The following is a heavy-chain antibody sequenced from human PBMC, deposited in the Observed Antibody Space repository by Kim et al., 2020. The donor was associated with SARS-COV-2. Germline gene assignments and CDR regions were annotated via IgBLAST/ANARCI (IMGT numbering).Heavy chain of an antibody. CDR2: IYYSGST. J-gene: IGHJ4*02. CDR3: ARWNYPYYFDY. V-gene: IGHV4-59*13. D-gene: IGHD1-7*01. Sequence: SETLSLTCTVSGGSISSYYWSWIRQPPGKGLEWIGYIYYSGSTNYNPSLKSRVTISVDTSKNQFSLKLSSVTAADTAVYYCARWNYPYYFDYWGQGTLVTVSS. CDR1: GGSISSYY.